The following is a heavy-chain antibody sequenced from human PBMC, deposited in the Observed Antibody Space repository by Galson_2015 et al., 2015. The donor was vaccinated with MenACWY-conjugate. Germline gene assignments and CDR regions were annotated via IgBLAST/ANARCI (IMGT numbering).Heavy chain of an antibody. Sequence: SLRLSCAASGFTFSNAWMDWFRQAPGKGLEWIGRIKSKTDGGTTDYAAPVKGRFTISRDDSKNTLYLQMNSLKTEDTAVYFCAVVVTSVFDDYGVQGTLVTVSS. J-gene: IGHJ4*02. CDR1: GFTFSNAW. V-gene: IGHV3-15*01. CDR2: IKSKTDGGTT. D-gene: IGHD2-21*02. CDR3: AVVVTSVFDDY.